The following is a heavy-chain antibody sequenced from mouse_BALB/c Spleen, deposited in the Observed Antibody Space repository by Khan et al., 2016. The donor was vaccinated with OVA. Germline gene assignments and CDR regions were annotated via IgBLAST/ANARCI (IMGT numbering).Heavy chain of an antibody. CDR1: GYLFTSYY. CDR3: TILGYVAWFTY. J-gene: IGHJ3*01. D-gene: IGHD2-2*01. CDR2: IDPFSGGT. Sequence: VQLQQSGPALMKPGASLKISCKASGYLFTSYYIHWVMQSHGKSLEWIGYIDPFSGGTTYNQKFKGKATLTVDKSSSTAYIHISNRTSEDTAVYYCTILGYVAWFTYLGQGTLVTVSA. V-gene: IGHV1S135*01.